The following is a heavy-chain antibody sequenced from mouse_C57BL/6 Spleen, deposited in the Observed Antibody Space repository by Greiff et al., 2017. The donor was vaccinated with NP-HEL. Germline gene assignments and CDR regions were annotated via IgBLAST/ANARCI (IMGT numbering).Heavy chain of an antibody. Sequence: EVQVVESGGDLVKPGGSLKLSCAASGFTFSSYGLSLVRQTPDKRLEWVATISSGGSSTYYPASVKARFTIARDNAKNNLYLQMSSLKSEDTAMYYCARPDDYDVDYYAMDYWGQGTSATGSS. CDR3: ARPDDYDVDYYAMDY. V-gene: IGHV5-6*01. CDR2: ISSGGSST. CDR1: GFTFSSYG. J-gene: IGHJ4*01. D-gene: IGHD2-4*01.